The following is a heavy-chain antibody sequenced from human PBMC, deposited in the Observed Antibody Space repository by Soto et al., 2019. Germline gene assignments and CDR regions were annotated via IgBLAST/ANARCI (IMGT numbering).Heavy chain of an antibody. CDR2: INPSGDSR. Sequence: GASVKVSCKASGFSFSDYFMHWVRQAPGQGLEWMGIINPSGDSRNYAQKFQGRVTITRDTSTSTVYMYLSSLRYEDTAVYYCARDNSQCCGTPAASSWFHPWGQGTPVTVSS. CDR1: GFSFSDYF. D-gene: IGHD2-15*01. CDR3: ARDNSQCCGTPAASSWFHP. V-gene: IGHV1-46*01. J-gene: IGHJ5*02.